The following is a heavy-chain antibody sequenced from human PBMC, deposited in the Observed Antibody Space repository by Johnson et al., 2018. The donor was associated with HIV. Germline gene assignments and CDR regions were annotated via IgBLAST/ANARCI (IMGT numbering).Heavy chain of an antibody. J-gene: IGHJ3*02. V-gene: IGHV3-66*01. CDR3: ARGCRDGYTCDAFDI. Sequence: VQLVESGGGLVQPGGSLRLSCAASGITVSSNYMTWVRQAPGKGLEWVSVISSGADTWYAGSVTGRFTISRDNSKNTQYLQMNSRRSEDTAVYYCARGCRDGYTCDAFDIWGQGTLVTVSS. CDR2: ISSGADT. D-gene: IGHD5-24*01. CDR1: GITVSSNY.